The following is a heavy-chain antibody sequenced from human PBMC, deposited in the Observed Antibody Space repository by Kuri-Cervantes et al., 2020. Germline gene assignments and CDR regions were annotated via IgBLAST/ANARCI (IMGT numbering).Heavy chain of an antibody. J-gene: IGHJ3*02. CDR2: IYWDDDE. CDR3: ARELVPDAFDI. Sequence: SGPTLVKPTQTLTLTCTFSGFSLSTSGVSVGWVRQAPGKALEWLALIYWDDDERYSPSLKSRLTITKETSKNQVVLTMTNMDPVDTATYYCARELVPDAFDIWGQGTMVTVSS. V-gene: IGHV2-5*02. D-gene: IGHD1-26*01. CDR1: GFSLSTSGVS.